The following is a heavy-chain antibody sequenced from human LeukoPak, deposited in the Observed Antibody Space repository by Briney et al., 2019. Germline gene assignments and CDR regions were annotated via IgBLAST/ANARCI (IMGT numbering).Heavy chain of an antibody. CDR1: GFAFSSYS. J-gene: IGHJ4*02. V-gene: IGHV3-48*01. Sequence: GGSLRLSCAASGFAFSSYSMNWVRQAPGKGLEWVSYISSSSTIYYADSVKGRFTISRDNAKNSLYLQMNSLRAEDTAVYYCARADYDFWSGNRDTYYFDYWGQGTLVTVSS. CDR2: ISSSSTI. CDR3: ARADYDFWSGNRDTYYFDY. D-gene: IGHD3-3*01.